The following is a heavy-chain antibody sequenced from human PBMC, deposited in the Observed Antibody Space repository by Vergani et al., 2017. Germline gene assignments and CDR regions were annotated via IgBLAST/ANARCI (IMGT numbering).Heavy chain of an antibody. CDR3: ARDPYYDGSSGGQEDAFDI. CDR2: INTNTGNP. V-gene: IGHV7-4-1*02. Sequence: QVQLVQSGSELKKPGASVKVSCKASGYTFTSYALNWVRQAPGQGLEWMGWINTNTGNPTYAQGFTGRFVFSLDTSVSTAYLQISSLKAEDTSVYYCARDPYYDGSSGGQEDAFDIWGQGTMVTVSS. CDR1: GYTFTSYA. D-gene: IGHD3-22*01. J-gene: IGHJ3*02.